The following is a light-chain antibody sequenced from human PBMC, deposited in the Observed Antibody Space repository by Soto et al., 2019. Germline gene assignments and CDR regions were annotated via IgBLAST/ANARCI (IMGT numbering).Light chain of an antibody. V-gene: IGKV1-39*01. CDR2: AAS. Sequence: DIPMTQSPSSLSASVGDRVTITCRSSQSISTYLHWYQQKPGKAPKLLIYAASILQSGVPSRFSGSGSGTDFTLAISGLQHEDFATYYCQQSYNTRYTFGQGTKLEMK. J-gene: IGKJ2*01. CDR1: QSISTY. CDR3: QQSYNTRYT.